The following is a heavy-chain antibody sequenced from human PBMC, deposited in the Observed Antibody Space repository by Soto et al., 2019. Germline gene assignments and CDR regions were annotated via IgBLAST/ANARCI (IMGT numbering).Heavy chain of an antibody. D-gene: IGHD6-13*01. CDR3: ARGLAAAGRTENYYFDY. Sequence: QVQLQQWGAGLLKPSETLSLTCAVYGGSFSGYYWSWIRQPPGKGLEWIGEINHSGSTNYNPSLKSRVTISVDTSKNQYSLKLTSLTAAATAVYYCARGLAAAGRTENYYFDYCALGTLVTVSS. V-gene: IGHV4-34*01. CDR2: INHSGST. CDR1: GGSFSGYY. J-gene: IGHJ4*01.